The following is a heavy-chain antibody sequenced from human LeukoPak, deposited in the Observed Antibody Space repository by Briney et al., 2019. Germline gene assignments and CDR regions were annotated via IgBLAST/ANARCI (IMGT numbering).Heavy chain of an antibody. CDR3: ARDNGDYDWFDP. CDR1: GGSIRNYY. V-gene: IGHV4-4*07. CDR2: MHSSGRT. D-gene: IGHD4-17*01. J-gene: IGHJ5*02. Sequence: SETLSLTCAVSGGSIRNYYWSWIRQPAVKGLEWIGRMHSSGRTNYNPSLKNRVTLSVDTSKSHFSLKLSSVTAADTAVYYCARDNGDYDWFDPWGQGTLVTVSS.